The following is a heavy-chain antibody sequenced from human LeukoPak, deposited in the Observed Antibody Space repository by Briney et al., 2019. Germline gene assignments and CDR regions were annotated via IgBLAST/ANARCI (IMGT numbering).Heavy chain of an antibody. Sequence: GASVTVSCKSSGYTFPDYYVHGVRQAPGQGLEWMGWINPNSGGTNFVQKFQGRVTMTRDTSVSTAYMELSRLRSDDTAVYYCARGLYGYEVGNWFDPWGQGTLVTVSS. J-gene: IGHJ5*02. CDR2: INPNSGGT. CDR1: GYTFPDYY. CDR3: ARGLYGYEVGNWFDP. V-gene: IGHV1-2*02. D-gene: IGHD5-24*01.